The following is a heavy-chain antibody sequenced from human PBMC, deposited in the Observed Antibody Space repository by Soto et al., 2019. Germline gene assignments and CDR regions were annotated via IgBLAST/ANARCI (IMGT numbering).Heavy chain of an antibody. CDR3: ARDLQSLWTGRIGMDV. CDR2: ISAYNGNT. J-gene: IGHJ6*02. D-gene: IGHD1-1*01. V-gene: IGHV1-18*01. Sequence: ASVKVSCKASGYTFTSYGISWVRQAPGQGLEWMGWISAYNGNTNYAQKLQGRVTMTTDTSTGTAYMELRSLRSDDTAVYYCARDLQSLWTGRIGMDVWGQGTTVTVSS. CDR1: GYTFTSYG.